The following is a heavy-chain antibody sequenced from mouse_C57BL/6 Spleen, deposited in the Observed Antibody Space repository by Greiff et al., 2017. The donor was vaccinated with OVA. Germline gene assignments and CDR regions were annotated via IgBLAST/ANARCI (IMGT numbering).Heavy chain of an antibody. J-gene: IGHJ3*01. CDR2: IYPGDGDT. V-gene: IGHV1-82*01. Sequence: QVQLQQSGPELVKPGASVKISCKASGYAFSSSWMNWVKQRPGKGLEWIGRIYPGDGDTNYNGKFKGKATLNADKSSSTAYMQLSRLTSEDSAVYFCARDYDYDAGFAYWGQGTLVTVSA. D-gene: IGHD2-4*01. CDR1: GYAFSSSW. CDR3: ARDYDYDAGFAY.